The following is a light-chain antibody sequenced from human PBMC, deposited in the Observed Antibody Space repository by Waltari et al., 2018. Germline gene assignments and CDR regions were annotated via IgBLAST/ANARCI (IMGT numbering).Light chain of an antibody. V-gene: IGKV1-39*01. CDR2: AAS. J-gene: IGKJ3*01. CDR3: QQSYSTPFT. CDR1: QSISSY. Sequence: DIQMTQSPSSLSASLGDRVTITCRASQSISSYLNWYQQKPGKAPKLLIYAASSLQSVVPSRFSGSGSGTDFTLTISSLQPEDFATYYCQQSYSTPFTFGPGTKVDIK.